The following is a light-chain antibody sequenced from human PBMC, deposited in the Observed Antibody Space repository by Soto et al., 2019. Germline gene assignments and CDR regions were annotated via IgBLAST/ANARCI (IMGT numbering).Light chain of an antibody. CDR1: SSNIGNNA. V-gene: IGLV1-36*01. CDR2: YDD. J-gene: IGLJ1*01. Sequence: QSVLTQPPSVSEAPRQRVTISCSGSSSNIGNNAVNWYQQLPGKAPKLLIYYDDLLPSGVSDRFSGPKSGTSASLAISGLQSEDEADYYCAAWDDSLNGYGFGTGTKLTVL. CDR3: AAWDDSLNGYG.